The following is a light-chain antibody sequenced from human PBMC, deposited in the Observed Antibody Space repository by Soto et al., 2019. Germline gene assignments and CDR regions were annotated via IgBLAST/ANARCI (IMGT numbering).Light chain of an antibody. J-gene: IGKJ4*01. V-gene: IGKV3-11*01. Sequence: EIVLTQSPATLSLSPGERATLSCRASQSIDDYLAWYQQKPGQAPRLLIYDASKRATGLPARFSGSGSGTDFTLTISSLEPGDFAVYYCQQRSNWPLTFGGGTRWRSN. CDR2: DAS. CDR3: QQRSNWPLT. CDR1: QSIDDY.